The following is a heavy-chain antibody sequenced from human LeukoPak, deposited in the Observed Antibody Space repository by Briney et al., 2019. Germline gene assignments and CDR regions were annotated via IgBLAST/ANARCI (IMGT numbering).Heavy chain of an antibody. CDR2: IYPGDSDT. J-gene: IGHJ4*02. D-gene: IGHD5-24*01. CDR1: GYTFTTYW. CDR3: ARQDGRALYYFDY. Sequence: GESLKISCKGSGYTFTTYWIGWVRQMPGKGLEWMGIIYPGDSDTRYSPSFQGQVAISADKSISTAYLQWSSLKASDTAMYYCARQDGRALYYFDYWGQGALVTVSS. V-gene: IGHV5-51*01.